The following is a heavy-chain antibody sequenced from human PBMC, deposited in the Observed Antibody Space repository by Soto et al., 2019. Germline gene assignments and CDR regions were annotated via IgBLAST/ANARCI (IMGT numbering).Heavy chain of an antibody. V-gene: IGHV3-66*01. CDR1: GFTVSSNY. Sequence: GGSLRLSCAASGFTVSSNYMSWVRQAPGKGLEWVSVIYSGGSKYYGDSVKGRFTISRDDSKNTLYLQMNSLRAEDTAVYYCARGPHGDYSFDYWGQGTLVTVSS. J-gene: IGHJ4*02. D-gene: IGHD4-17*01. CDR3: ARGPHGDYSFDY. CDR2: IYSGGSK.